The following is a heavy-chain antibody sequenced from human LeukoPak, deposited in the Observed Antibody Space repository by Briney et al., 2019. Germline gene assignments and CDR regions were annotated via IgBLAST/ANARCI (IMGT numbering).Heavy chain of an antibody. Sequence: ASVKVSCKASGYTFTAYYMHWVRQAPGQGLEWMGWINPNSGGTNYAQKFQGRVTMTRDTSISTAYMELSRLRSDDTAVYYCARDLGISAAGDHWGQGTPVTVSS. CDR2: INPNSGGT. CDR1: GYTFTAYY. V-gene: IGHV1-2*02. J-gene: IGHJ4*02. D-gene: IGHD6-13*01. CDR3: ARDLGISAAGDH.